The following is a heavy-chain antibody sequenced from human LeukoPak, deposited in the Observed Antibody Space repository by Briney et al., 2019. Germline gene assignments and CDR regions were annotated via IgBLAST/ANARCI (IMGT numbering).Heavy chain of an antibody. CDR3: ARGLVWMGSGPYYYYYYMDV. D-gene: IGHD6-19*01. CDR1: GYTFTGYY. Sequence: ASVKVSCKASGYTFTGYYMHWVRQAPGQGLEWMGWINPNSGGTNYAQKFQGRVTMTRDTSISTAYMELSGLRSEDTAVYYCARGLVWMGSGPYYYYYYMDVWGKGTTVTISS. CDR2: INPNSGGT. J-gene: IGHJ6*03. V-gene: IGHV1-2*02.